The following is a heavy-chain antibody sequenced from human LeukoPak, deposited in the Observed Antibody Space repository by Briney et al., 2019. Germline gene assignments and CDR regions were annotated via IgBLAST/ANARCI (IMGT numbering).Heavy chain of an antibody. CDR1: GFTFTNYG. V-gene: IGHV3-33*08. D-gene: IGHD2/OR15-2a*01. Sequence: PGGSLRLSCAASGFTFTNYGMSWVRQAPGKGLEWVALIWYDGSNKYYADSVKGRLTISRDNSKNTLYLQMNSLRAEDTAVYYCAREGPRGNSQFDYWGQGTLVTVSS. CDR3: AREGPRGNSQFDY. J-gene: IGHJ4*02. CDR2: IWYDGSNK.